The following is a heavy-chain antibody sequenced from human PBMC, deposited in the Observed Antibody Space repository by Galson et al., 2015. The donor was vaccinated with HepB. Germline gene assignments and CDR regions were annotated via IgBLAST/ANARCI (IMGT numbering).Heavy chain of an antibody. CDR2: ISYDGRNK. D-gene: IGHD6-19*01. CDR1: GFTFSSYA. Sequence: SLRLSCAASGFTFSSYAMHWVRRAPGEGLEWVAVISYDGRNKYYVDSVKGRFTISRDNSKNTLYLQMNSLRAEDTAVYYCARDNLDTVTGTGYFQHWGQGTLVTVSS. J-gene: IGHJ1*01. V-gene: IGHV3-30*04. CDR3: ARDNLDTVTGTGYFQH.